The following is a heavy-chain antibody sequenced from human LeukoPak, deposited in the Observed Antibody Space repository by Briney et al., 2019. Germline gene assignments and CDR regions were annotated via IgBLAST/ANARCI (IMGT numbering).Heavy chain of an antibody. CDR2: ISYDGSNK. J-gene: IGHJ4*02. Sequence: PGGTLTLSCAASGFTFSSYAMHWVRQAPGKGLEWVAVISYDGSNKYYADSVKGRFTISRDNSKNTLYLQMNSLRAEDTAVYYCARDAMYYYDSSGYSAYFDYWGQGTLVTVSS. CDR3: ARDAMYYYDSSGYSAYFDY. V-gene: IGHV3-30-3*01. D-gene: IGHD3-22*01. CDR1: GFTFSSYA.